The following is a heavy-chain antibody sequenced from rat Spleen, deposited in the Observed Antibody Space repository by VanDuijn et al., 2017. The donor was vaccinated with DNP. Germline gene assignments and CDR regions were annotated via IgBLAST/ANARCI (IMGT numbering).Heavy chain of an antibody. CDR2: ISSDGSHT. J-gene: IGHJ4*01. V-gene: IGHV5-7*01. Sequence: VKLVESGGGLVQPGRSLKLSCAGSGFTFSDYYMAWVRQTPTKGLDWVAYISSDGSHTYYRDTVKGRFTISRDNAKSSLFLQMDSLRSEDTATYYCARLGPHYFDCWGQGTSVTVSS. CDR3: ARLGPHYFDC. CDR1: GFTFSDYY. D-gene: IGHD1-1*01.